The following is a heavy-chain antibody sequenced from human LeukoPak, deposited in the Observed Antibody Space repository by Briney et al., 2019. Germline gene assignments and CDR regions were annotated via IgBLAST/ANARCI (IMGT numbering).Heavy chain of an antibody. CDR3: ARDGVYDSSGLFPYYFDY. CDR1: GYTFTSYG. CDR2: ISAYNGNT. J-gene: IGHJ4*02. D-gene: IGHD3-22*01. Sequence: ASVKVSCKASGYTFTSYGISWVRQAPGQGLEWMGWISAYNGNTNYAQKLQGRVTMTTDTSTSTAYMELRSLRSDDTAVYYCARDGVYDSSGLFPYYFDYWGQGTLVTVSS. V-gene: IGHV1-18*01.